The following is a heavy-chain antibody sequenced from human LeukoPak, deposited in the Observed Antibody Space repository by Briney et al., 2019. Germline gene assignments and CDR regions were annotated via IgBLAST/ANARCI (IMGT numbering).Heavy chain of an antibody. V-gene: IGHV1-46*01. J-gene: IGHJ4*02. CDR3: ARALVSLNSRPFDY. Sequence: ASVKVSCKASGYTLTTYYMHWVRQAPGQGLEWRGIINPGGGSTSYAQNLQGRVTVTTDTYTSTVYMEVSSLRSEDTAVYYCARALVSLNSRPFDYWGQGTLVTVSS. CDR1: GYTLTTYY. D-gene: IGHD4-23*01. CDR2: INPGGGST.